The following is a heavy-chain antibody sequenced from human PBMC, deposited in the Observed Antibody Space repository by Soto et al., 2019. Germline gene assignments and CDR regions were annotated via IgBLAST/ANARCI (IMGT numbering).Heavy chain of an antibody. CDR1: GFTFGDYA. Sequence: GGSLRLSCTASGFTFGDYAMSWFRQAPGKGLEWVGFIRSKAYGGTTEYAASVKGRFTISRDDSKSIAYLQMNSLKTEDTAVYYCTGYDILTGYPVFDYWGQGTLVTVSS. CDR3: TGYDILTGYPVFDY. V-gene: IGHV3-49*03. D-gene: IGHD3-9*01. CDR2: IRSKAYGGTT. J-gene: IGHJ4*02.